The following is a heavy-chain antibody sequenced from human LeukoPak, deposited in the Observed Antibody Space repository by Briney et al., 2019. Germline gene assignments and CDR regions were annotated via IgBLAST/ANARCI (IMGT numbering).Heavy chain of an antibody. CDR3: AKWGDYDVLTGYYVSDY. V-gene: IGHV3-23*01. J-gene: IGHJ4*03. Sequence: GGSLRLSCAASGFTFSNYAMSWVRQAPGKGLEWVSAIAGSGSGIYYADSMKSRFTISRDNSKNTLYLQINSLRAEDTAVYYCAKWGDYDVLTGYYVSDYWGQGTTVTVSS. D-gene: IGHD3-9*01. CDR2: IAGSGSGI. CDR1: GFTFSNYA.